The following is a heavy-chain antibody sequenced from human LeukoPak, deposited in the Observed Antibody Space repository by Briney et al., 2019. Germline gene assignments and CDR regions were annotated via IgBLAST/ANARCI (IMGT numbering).Heavy chain of an antibody. J-gene: IGHJ5*02. V-gene: IGHV4-39*01. Sequence: SETLSLTCIVSGGSISSTSYYWGWIRQPPGKGLEWIGSMYNSGSTDYNPSLKSRVTISGDTSKNQFSLKLRSVTAADTALYYCARHRAYCSGSKCYSVWFDPWGQGTLVTVSS. CDR1: GGSISSTSYY. CDR2: MYNSGST. D-gene: IGHD2-15*01. CDR3: ARHRAYCSGSKCYSVWFDP.